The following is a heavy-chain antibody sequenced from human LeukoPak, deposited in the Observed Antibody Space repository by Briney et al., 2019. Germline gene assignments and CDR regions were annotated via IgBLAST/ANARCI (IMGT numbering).Heavy chain of an antibody. CDR1: GFTFSSYA. CDR3: AKPYYYGSRSYMDY. CDR2: ISGSGGST. Sequence: PGGSLRLSCAASGFTFSSYAMSWVRQAPGKGLEWVSAISGSGGSTYYADSVKGRFTISRDNSKNMLYLQMNSLRAEDTAVYYCAKPYYYGSRSYMDYWGQGPLVTVSS. D-gene: IGHD3-10*01. J-gene: IGHJ4*02. V-gene: IGHV3-23*01.